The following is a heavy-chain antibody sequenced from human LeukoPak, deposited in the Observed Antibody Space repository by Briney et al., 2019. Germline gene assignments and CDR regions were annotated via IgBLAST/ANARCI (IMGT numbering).Heavy chain of an antibody. CDR2: FDPEDGET. J-gene: IGHJ4*02. CDR1: GYTLTELS. D-gene: IGHD2-21*02. Sequence: GASVKVSCKVSGYTLTELSMHWVRQAPGKGLEWMGGFDPEDGETIYAQKFQGRVTMTEDTSTDTAYMELSSLRSEDTAVYYCATDVTTATPKGFDYWGQGTLVTVSS. CDR3: ATDVTTATPKGFDY. V-gene: IGHV1-24*01.